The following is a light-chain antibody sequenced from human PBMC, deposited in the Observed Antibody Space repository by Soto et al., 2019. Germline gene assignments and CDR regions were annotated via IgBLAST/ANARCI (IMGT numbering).Light chain of an antibody. CDR2: STR. CDR1: TSNIGRNT. V-gene: IGLV1-44*01. J-gene: IGLJ1*01. CDR3: AAWDDTLNGHYV. Sequence: QSVLTQPPSASGAPGQKVTISCSGSTSNIGRNTVNWYQQLPGATPKLLIYSTRDRASGVPDRFSGPKSGTSASLEISGVQSGDEADYYCAAWDDTLNGHYVFGTGTKVTVL.